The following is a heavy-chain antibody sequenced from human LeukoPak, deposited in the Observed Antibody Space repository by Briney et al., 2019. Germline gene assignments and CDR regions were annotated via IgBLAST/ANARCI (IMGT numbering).Heavy chain of an antibody. CDR1: GGSFSGYY. CDR2: INHSGST. CDR3: ARGAWGGDPRYFQH. D-gene: IGHD2-21*02. Sequence: SETLSLTCAVYGGSFSGYYWSWIRQPPGKGLEWIGEINHSGSTNYNPSLKSRVTISVDTSENQFSLKLSSVTAADTAVYYCARGAWGGDPRYFQHWGQGTLVTVSS. J-gene: IGHJ1*01. V-gene: IGHV4-34*01.